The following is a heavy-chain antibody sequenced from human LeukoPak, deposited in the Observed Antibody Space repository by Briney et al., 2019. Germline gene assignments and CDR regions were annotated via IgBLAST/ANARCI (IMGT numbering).Heavy chain of an antibody. CDR2: IYTSDSS. J-gene: IGHJ4*02. CDR3: AREITSTSRHFDY. V-gene: IGHV4-4*07. Sequence: SETLSLTCTVSGDSISRYYWSWIRQPAGKGLEWIGRIYTSDSSNYNPSLKNRITMSVDTSKNHFSLKLSSVTAADTAVYYCAREITSTSRHFDYWGQGTLVTVSS. CDR1: GDSISRYY. D-gene: IGHD2-2*01.